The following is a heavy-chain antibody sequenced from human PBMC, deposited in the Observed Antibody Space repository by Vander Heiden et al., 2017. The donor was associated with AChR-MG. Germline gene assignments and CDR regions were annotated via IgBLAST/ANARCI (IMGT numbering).Heavy chain of an antibody. CDR3: ARSRYCSGGSCFSPPSPRKKYNWFDP. CDR1: GYTFTGHY. Sequence: QVQLVQSGAEVKKPGASVKVSCKASGYTFTGHYMHWVRQAPGQGVEWLGWINPNSGGTNDAQKFQGRVTMTRETSISTAYMELSRLRSDDTAVYYCARSRYCSGGSCFSPPSPRKKYNWFDPWGQGTLVTVSS. D-gene: IGHD2-15*01. V-gene: IGHV1-2*02. J-gene: IGHJ5*02. CDR2: INPNSGGT.